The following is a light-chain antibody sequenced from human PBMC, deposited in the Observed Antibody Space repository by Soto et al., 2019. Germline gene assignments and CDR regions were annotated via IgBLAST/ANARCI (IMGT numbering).Light chain of an antibody. J-gene: IGKJ1*01. Sequence: IQVTQSPSSLSASVGDRVTITCRASQGISSALAWYQQKPGIAPRLLIYDASTLESGVPSRFSGSGSGTDFTLTISSLQPGDFATYYCQQFNNYPRTFGQGTKVDIK. CDR3: QQFNNYPRT. V-gene: IGKV1D-13*01. CDR2: DAS. CDR1: QGISSA.